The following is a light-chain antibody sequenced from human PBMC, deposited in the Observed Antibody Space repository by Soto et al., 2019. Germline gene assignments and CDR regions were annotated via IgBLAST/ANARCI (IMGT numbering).Light chain of an antibody. J-gene: IGLJ2*01. V-gene: IGLV2-23*01. CDR1: SSDVGSYNL. CDR3: CSYGSDYVV. CDR2: EGS. Sequence: QSALAQPASVSGSPGQSITISCTGTSSDVGSYNLVSWYQQHPGKAPKLMIYEGSKRPSGVSNRFSGSKSGNTASLTISGLQAEDEADYYCCSYGSDYVVFGGGTKVTVL.